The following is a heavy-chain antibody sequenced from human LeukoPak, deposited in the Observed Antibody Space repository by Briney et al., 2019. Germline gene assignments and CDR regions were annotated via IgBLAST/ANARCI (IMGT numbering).Heavy chain of an antibody. CDR2: IYPGDSDT. V-gene: IGHV5-51*01. J-gene: IGHJ1*01. CDR1: GYSFTSYW. CDR3: ARLVVGATKPEYFQH. D-gene: IGHD1-26*01. Sequence: GESLKISCKGSGYSFTSYWIGWVRQMPGKGLEWMGIIYPGDSDTRYSPSFQGQVTISADKSISTAYLQWSSLKASDTAMYYCARLVVGATKPEYFQHWGQGTLVTVSS.